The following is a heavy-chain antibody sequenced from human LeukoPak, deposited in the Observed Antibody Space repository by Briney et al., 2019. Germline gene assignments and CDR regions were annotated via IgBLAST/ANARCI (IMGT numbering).Heavy chain of an antibody. D-gene: IGHD2-2*01. Sequence: SETLSLTCTVSGGSISSGSYYWSWIRQPAGKGLEWIGRIYTSGSTNYNPSLKSRVTISVDTSKNQFSLKLSSVTAADTAVYYCARHGRASIVAVPAALNAFDIWGQGTMVTVSS. J-gene: IGHJ3*02. V-gene: IGHV4-61*02. CDR2: IYTSGST. CDR3: ARHGRASIVAVPAALNAFDI. CDR1: GGSISSGSYY.